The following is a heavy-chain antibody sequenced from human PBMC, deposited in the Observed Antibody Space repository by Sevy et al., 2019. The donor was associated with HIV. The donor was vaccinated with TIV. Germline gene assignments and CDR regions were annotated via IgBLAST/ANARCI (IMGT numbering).Heavy chain of an antibody. D-gene: IGHD6-6*01. Sequence: SETLSLTCVVSGYSISNGYYWGWIRQPPGKGLEWIGSIYHSGSTYKKPSLKSRITMSVDTSKNQFSLNLRSVTAADTAVYFCASGEVTISSSSTFHYWGQGTLVTVSS. J-gene: IGHJ4*02. CDR2: IYHSGST. CDR3: ASGEVTISSSSTFHY. V-gene: IGHV4-38-2*01. CDR1: GYSISNGYY.